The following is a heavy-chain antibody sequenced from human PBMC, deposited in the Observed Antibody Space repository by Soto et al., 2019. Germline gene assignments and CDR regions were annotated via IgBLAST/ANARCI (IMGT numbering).Heavy chain of an antibody. CDR2: IIPIFGTA. J-gene: IGHJ4*02. V-gene: IGHV1-69*01. CDR1: GGTFSSYA. CDR3: SGGAYYYDSSGYYQYYFDY. Sequence: QVQLVQSGAEVKKPGSSVKVSCKASGGTFSSYAISWVRQAPGQGLEWMGGIIPIFGTANYAQKFQGRVTITPGESKSPAYKDLSSLRSEDSAVYYCSGGAYYYDSSGYYQYYFDYWGQVTLVTVSS. D-gene: IGHD3-22*01.